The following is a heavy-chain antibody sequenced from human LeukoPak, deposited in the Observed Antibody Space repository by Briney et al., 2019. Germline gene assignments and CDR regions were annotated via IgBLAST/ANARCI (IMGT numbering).Heavy chain of an antibody. CDR2: INRSGST. D-gene: IGHD6-19*01. CDR3: ARGHGYSDGSSGWPGDAFDI. CDR1: GGSFSGYY. V-gene: IGHV4-34*01. J-gene: IGHJ3*02. Sequence: PSETLSLTCAVHGGSFSGYYWSWIRQPPGKGLEWIGEINRSGSTNYNPSLKSRVTISVDTSKNQFSLKLSSVTAADTAVYYCARGHGYSDGSSGWPGDAFDIWGQGTMVTVSS.